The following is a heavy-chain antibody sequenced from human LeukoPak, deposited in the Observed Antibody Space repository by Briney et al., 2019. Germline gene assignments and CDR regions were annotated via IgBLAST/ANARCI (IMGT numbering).Heavy chain of an antibody. J-gene: IGHJ4*02. CDR1: GGSISSSTYY. CDR3: ARQVRDSSPGLYFDY. Sequence: PSETLSLACTVSGGSISSSTYYWGWIRQPPGKGLEWIGNIYYSGNAYHNPSLKSRVTISVDTSKNQFSLKLSSVTAADTAVYYCARQVRDSSPGLYFDYWGQGTLVTVSS. V-gene: IGHV4-39*01. CDR2: IYYSGNA. D-gene: IGHD3-22*01.